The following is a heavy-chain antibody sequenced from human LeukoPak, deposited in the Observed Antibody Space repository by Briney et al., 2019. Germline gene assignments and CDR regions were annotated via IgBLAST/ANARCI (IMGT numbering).Heavy chain of an antibody. CDR1: GFTFSSHS. J-gene: IGHJ4*02. CDR2: ISSSSSYI. V-gene: IGHV3-21*01. Sequence: GGSLRLSCAASGFTFSSHSMNWVRQAPGKGLEWVSSISSSSSYIYYADSVKGRFTISRDNAKNSLYLQMNSLRAEDTAVYYCARDRAAAGFDYWGQGTLVTVSS. CDR3: ARDRAAAGFDY. D-gene: IGHD6-13*01.